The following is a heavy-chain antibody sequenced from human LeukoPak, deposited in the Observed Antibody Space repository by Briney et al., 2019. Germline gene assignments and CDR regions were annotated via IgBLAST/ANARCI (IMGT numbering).Heavy chain of an antibody. V-gene: IGHV4-34*01. CDR2: INHSGST. J-gene: IGHJ4*02. CDR1: GGSFSGYY. Sequence: PSETLSLTCAVYGGSFSGYYWSWIRQPPGKGLEWIGEINHSGSTNYNPSLKSRVTISVDTSKNQFSLRLSSVTAADTAVYYCAWSRTASLDYWGQGTLVTVSS. CDR3: AWSRTASLDY. D-gene: IGHD2-21*02.